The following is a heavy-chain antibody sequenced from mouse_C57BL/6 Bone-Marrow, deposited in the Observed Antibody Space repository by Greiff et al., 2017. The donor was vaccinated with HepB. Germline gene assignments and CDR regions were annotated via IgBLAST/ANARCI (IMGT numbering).Heavy chain of an antibody. J-gene: IGHJ3*01. Sequence: VQLQQSGPELVKPGASVKISCKASGYAFSSSWMNWVKQRPGKGLEWIGRIYPGDGDTNYNGKFKGKATLTADKSSSTAYMQLSSLTSEDSAVYFCARYYGSSPAWFAYWGQGTLVTVSA. CDR2: IYPGDGDT. V-gene: IGHV1-82*01. D-gene: IGHD1-1*01. CDR3: ARYYGSSPAWFAY. CDR1: GYAFSSSW.